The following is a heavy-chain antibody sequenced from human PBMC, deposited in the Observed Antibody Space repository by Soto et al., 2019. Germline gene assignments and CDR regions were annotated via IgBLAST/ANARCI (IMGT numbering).Heavy chain of an antibody. D-gene: IGHD6-19*01. CDR1: GGSFSGYH. J-gene: IGHJ6*02. V-gene: IGHV4-34*01. CDR2: INHSGST. Sequence: SETLSLTCAVYGGSFSGYHWSWIRQPPGKELEWIGEINHSGSTSYNPSLKSRVTISVDTSKNQFSLKVTSVTAADTAAYYCARGSGRGNGWGTYFYYGMDVWGQGTTVTVSS. CDR3: ARGSGRGNGWGTYFYYGMDV.